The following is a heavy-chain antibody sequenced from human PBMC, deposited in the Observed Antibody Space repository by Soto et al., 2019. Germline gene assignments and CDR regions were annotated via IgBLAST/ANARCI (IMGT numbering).Heavy chain of an antibody. CDR3: ARHTRTLSGNWYFDL. CDR2: IFYSGST. Sequence: SETLSLTCTVSGGSISSRSYYWGWIRQPPGKGLEWIGSIFYSGSTYYNPSLKSRVTISVDTSKNQFSLKLSSVTAADTAVYYCARHTRTLSGNWYFDLWGRGTLVTVSS. D-gene: IGHD2-15*01. V-gene: IGHV4-39*01. J-gene: IGHJ2*01. CDR1: GGSISSRSYY.